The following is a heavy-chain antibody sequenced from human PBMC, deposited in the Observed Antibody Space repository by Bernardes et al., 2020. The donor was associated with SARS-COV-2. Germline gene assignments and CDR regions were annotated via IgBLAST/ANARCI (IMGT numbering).Heavy chain of an antibody. Sequence: SETLSLTCAVYGGSFSGYYWSWIRQPPGKGLEWIGEINHSGSTNYNPSLKSRVTISVDTSKNQFSLKLSSVTAADTAVYYCAITLDYYGSGSHDYWGQGTLVTVSS. CDR1: GGSFSGYY. V-gene: IGHV4-34*01. CDR3: AITLDYYGSGSHDY. CDR2: INHSGST. J-gene: IGHJ4*02. D-gene: IGHD3-10*01.